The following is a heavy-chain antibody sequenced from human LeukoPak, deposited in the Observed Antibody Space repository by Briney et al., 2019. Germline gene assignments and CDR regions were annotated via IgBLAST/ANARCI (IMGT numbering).Heavy chain of an antibody. CDR3: ARVSGDYDSSGYYTAYDAFVI. CDR1: GGSISSSSDY. D-gene: IGHD3-22*01. V-gene: IGHV4-39*07. CDR2: IYNSGST. Sequence: SETLSLTCTVSGGSISSSSDYWGWIRQPPGKGLEWIGIIYNSGSTYYNPSLKSRVTISVDTSKNQFSLKLSSVTAADTAVYYCARVSGDYDSSGYYTAYDAFVIWGQGTIVTVSS. J-gene: IGHJ3*02.